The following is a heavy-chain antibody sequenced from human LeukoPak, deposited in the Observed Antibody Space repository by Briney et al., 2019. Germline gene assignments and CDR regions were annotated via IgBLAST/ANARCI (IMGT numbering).Heavy chain of an antibody. V-gene: IGHV1-69*02. CDR2: IIPILGIA. J-gene: IGHJ4*02. CDR3: ARGYCSSTSCYPPDY. Sequence: SVKVSCKASGGTFSSYTISWVRQAPGQGLEWMGRIIPILGIANYAQKFQGRVTITADKSTSTAYMELSSLRSEDTAVYYCARGYCSSTSCYPPDYWGQGTLVTVSS. D-gene: IGHD2-2*01. CDR1: GGTFSSYT.